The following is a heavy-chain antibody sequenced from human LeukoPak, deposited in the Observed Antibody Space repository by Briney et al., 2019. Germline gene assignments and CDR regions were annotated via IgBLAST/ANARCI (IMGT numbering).Heavy chain of an antibody. CDR2: INPNSGGT. CDR1: GYTFTDHY. V-gene: IGHV1-2*02. D-gene: IGHD3-16*02. Sequence: ASVKVSCKASGYTFTDHYIHWVRQAPGQRLEWMGYINPNSGGTNYAQNFQGRVTMTRDTSISTVYMELDSLRSDDTAVYYCARDLGVWETYRFSLLSWGQGTLVTVSS. J-gene: IGHJ5*02. CDR3: ARDLGVWETYRFSLLS.